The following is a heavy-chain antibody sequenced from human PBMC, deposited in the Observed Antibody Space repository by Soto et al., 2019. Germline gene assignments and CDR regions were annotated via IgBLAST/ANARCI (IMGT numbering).Heavy chain of an antibody. D-gene: IGHD1-1*01. J-gene: IGHJ6*02. CDR3: SRSRPTGRRDYYYYGMDV. Sequence: GGSLRLCCFVSVFPCSSFGMHWCRQAPGKGLEWVSSISNDGSNQHYADSVKGRFTISRDNSKNTVYLQLNSLRGEDTAVYYCSRSRPTGRRDYYYYGMDVWGQGTPVTVSS. V-gene: IGHV3-30*03. CDR2: ISNDGSNQ. CDR1: VFPCSSFG.